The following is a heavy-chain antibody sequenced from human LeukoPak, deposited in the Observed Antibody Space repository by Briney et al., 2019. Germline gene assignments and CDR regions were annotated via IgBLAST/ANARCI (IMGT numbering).Heavy chain of an antibody. CDR2: ISYDGSNK. CDR1: GFTFSSYA. V-gene: IGHV3-30-3*01. D-gene: IGHD6-13*01. Sequence: PGGSLRLSCAASGFTFSSYAMHWVRQVPGKGLEWVAVISYDGSNKYYADSVKGRFTISRDNSKNTLYLQMNSLRAEDTAVYYCAKDSGYSSSGLLDYWGQGTLVTVSS. J-gene: IGHJ4*02. CDR3: AKDSGYSSSGLLDY.